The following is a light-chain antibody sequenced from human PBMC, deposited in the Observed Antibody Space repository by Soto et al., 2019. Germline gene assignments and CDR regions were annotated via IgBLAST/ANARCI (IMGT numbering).Light chain of an antibody. Sequence: EIVLTQSPGTLSLSPGERATLSCRASQSFGNTYLAWYQRKPGQTPRLLIYGASSRSTGIPDRFSGSGSGTDFTLTISRLEPEDFAVYYCQQYGSTPPTFGQGTKLEIK. J-gene: IGKJ2*01. V-gene: IGKV3-20*01. CDR2: GAS. CDR1: QSFGNTY. CDR3: QQYGSTPPT.